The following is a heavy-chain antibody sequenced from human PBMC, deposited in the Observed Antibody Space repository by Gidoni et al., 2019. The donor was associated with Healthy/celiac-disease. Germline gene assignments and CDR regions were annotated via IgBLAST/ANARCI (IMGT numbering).Heavy chain of an antibody. Sequence: EVQLLESGGGLVQPGGSLRLYCAGSGFTFSSHAMSWVRQAQGKGLEWVSAISDSGGSTYYADSVKGRFTISRDNSKNTLYLQMNSLRAEDTAVYYCAKEGTFLDYWGQGTLVTVSS. CDR1: GFTFSSHA. V-gene: IGHV3-23*01. CDR2: ISDSGGST. CDR3: AKEGTFLDY. J-gene: IGHJ4*02. D-gene: IGHD2-21*01.